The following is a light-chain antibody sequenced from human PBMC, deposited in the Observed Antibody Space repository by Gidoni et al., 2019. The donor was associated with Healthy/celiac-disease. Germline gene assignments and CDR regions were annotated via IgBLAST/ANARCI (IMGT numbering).Light chain of an antibody. CDR1: QSSSSY. J-gene: IGKJ2*01. V-gene: IGKV1-39*01. CDR3: QQSYSTPPT. Sequence: DLPLTQPPSSLSASVGDRVTITCRASQSSSSYLTGYQQKPGKAPKLLIYAASSLQSGVPSRFSGSGSGTDFTLTISSLQPEDFATYYCQQSYSTPPTCGQGTKLEIK. CDR2: AAS.